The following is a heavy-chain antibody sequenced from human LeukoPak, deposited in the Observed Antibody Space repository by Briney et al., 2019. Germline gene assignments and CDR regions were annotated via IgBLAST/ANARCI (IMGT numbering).Heavy chain of an antibody. CDR1: GFSLSAYW. CDR3: ASSIAVAGTFDY. CDR2: IYSGGST. Sequence: GGSLRLSCAASGFSLSAYWMTWVRQAPGKGLEWVSVIYSGGSTYYADSVKGRFTISRDNSKNTLYLQMNSLRAEDTAVYYCASSIAVAGTFDYWGQGTLVTVSS. V-gene: IGHV3-53*01. J-gene: IGHJ4*02. D-gene: IGHD6-19*01.